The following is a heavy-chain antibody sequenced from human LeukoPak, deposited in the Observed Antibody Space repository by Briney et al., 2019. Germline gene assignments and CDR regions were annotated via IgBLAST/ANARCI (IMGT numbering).Heavy chain of an antibody. J-gene: IGHJ4*02. V-gene: IGHV1-46*01. CDR2: INPSGGST. D-gene: IGHD5-12*01. CDR1: GYTFTSYY. CDR3: ARDAYSGYPADY. Sequence: GASVKVSCKASGYTFTSYYMHWVRQAPGQGLEWMGIINPSGGSTSYAQKFQGRVTMTRDTSTSTVYMGLSSLRSEDTAVYYCARDAYSGYPADYWGQGTLVTVSS.